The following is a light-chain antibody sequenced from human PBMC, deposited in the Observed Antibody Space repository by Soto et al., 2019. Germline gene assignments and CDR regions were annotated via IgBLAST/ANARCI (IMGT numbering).Light chain of an antibody. J-gene: IGLJ1*01. V-gene: IGLV2-18*01. Sequence: QSVLTQPPSVSGSPGQSVTISCTGTSSDVGYYNRVSWYQQPPGTAPKLLIYEVSNRPSGVPDRFSGSKSGNTASLTISGLQAEDEADYYCSLYTSSTFYLFGTGTKVTVL. CDR2: EVS. CDR3: SLYTSSTFYL. CDR1: SSDVGYYNR.